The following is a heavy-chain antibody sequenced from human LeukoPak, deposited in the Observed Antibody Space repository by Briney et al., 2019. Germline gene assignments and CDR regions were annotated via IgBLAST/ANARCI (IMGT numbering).Heavy chain of an antibody. CDR3: ARESGIAVAGTLLGY. CDR1: GYTFTSYY. V-gene: IGHV1-46*01. Sequence: GASVKVSCKASGYTFTSYYMHWVRQAPGQGLEWMGIINPSGGSTSYAQKFQGRVTMTRDTSTSTVYMELSSLRSEDTVVYYCARESGIAVAGTLLGYWGQGTLVTVSS. J-gene: IGHJ4*02. D-gene: IGHD6-19*01. CDR2: INPSGGST.